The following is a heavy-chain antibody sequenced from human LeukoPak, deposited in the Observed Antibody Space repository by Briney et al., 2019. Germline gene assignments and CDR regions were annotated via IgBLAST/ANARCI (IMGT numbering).Heavy chain of an antibody. CDR3: ARERDSSGYSDY. CDR2: IKQDGSEK. V-gene: IGHV3-7*01. Sequence: SGGSLRLSCAASGFTFSDYYMSWIRQAPGKGLEWVANIKQDGSEKNYVDSVKGRFTISRDSAQNSVDLQMNSLRAEDTAVYYCARERDSSGYSDYWGQGTLVTVSS. D-gene: IGHD3-22*01. CDR1: GFTFSDYY. J-gene: IGHJ4*02.